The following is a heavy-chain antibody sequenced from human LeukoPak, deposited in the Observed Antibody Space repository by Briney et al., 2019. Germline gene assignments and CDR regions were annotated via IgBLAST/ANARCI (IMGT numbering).Heavy chain of an antibody. J-gene: IGHJ6*02. V-gene: IGHV4-39*07. Sequence: SETLSVTCTVSGGSISIGSNYRGWIRQPPGKGLEWIGRIYTSGSTNYNPSLKSRVTISVDKSKNQFSLKLSSVTAADTAVYYCARREPVAGTGPPNGMDVWGQGTTVTVSS. CDR3: ARREPVAGTGPPNGMDV. CDR2: IYTSGST. D-gene: IGHD6-19*01. CDR1: GGSISIGSNY.